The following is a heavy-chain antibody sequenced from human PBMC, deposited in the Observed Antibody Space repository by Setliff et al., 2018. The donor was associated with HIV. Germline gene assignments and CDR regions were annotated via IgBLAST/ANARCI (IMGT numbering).Heavy chain of an antibody. D-gene: IGHD4-4*01. CDR2: INSDGGIS. V-gene: IGHV3-74*03. CDR3: VRDITTCWDV. Sequence: PGVSLRLSCAASGFTFSNYWMHWVRQAPGKGLEWVSRINSDGGISEHADAVKGRLTISRDNAKNSLYLQMNSLRAVDTAMYFCVRDITTCWDVWGQGTTVTVSS. J-gene: IGHJ6*02. CDR1: GFTFSNYW.